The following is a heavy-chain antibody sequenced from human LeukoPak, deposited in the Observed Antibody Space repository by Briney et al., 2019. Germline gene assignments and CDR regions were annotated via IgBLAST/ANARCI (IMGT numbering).Heavy chain of an antibody. Sequence: SGTLSLTCTVSGGSISSYYWSWIRQPPGKGLEWIGYIYYSGSTNYNPSLKSRVTISVDTSKNQFSLKLSSVTAADTAVYYCAIGLYSSLIFDYWGQGTLVTVSS. V-gene: IGHV4-59*01. CDR1: GGSISSYY. CDR3: AIGLYSSLIFDY. J-gene: IGHJ4*02. CDR2: IYYSGST. D-gene: IGHD6-13*01.